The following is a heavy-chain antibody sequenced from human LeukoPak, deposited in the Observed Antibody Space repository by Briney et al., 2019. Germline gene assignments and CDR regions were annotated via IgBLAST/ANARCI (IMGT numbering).Heavy chain of an antibody. CDR1: GFTFSSYT. J-gene: IGHJ4*02. Sequence: GSLRLSCASSGFTFSSYTMHWVRQAPGKGLEWVTLILHDGSNKYYADSVKGRFTISRDNSKNTLYLQMNSLRAEDTAVYYCARDWGYRYGHPFVSWGQRALVTVSS. D-gene: IGHD5-18*01. CDR2: ILHDGSNK. CDR3: ARDWGYRYGHPFVS. V-gene: IGHV3-30-3*01.